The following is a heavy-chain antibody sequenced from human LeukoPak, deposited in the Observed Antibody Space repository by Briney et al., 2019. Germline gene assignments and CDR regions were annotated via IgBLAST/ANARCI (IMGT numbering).Heavy chain of an antibody. CDR3: ARGRKDIVVVPAAIFGY. D-gene: IGHD2-2*01. CDR1: GFTFSDYY. Sequence: GGSLRLSCAASGFTFSDYYMSWIRQAPGKGLEWVSYVSGSGTSIHYADSVKGRFSISRDNAKNSLFLQMNSLRAEDTAVYYCARGRKDIVVVPAAIFGYWGQGTLVTVSS. V-gene: IGHV3-11*01. J-gene: IGHJ4*02. CDR2: VSGSGTSI.